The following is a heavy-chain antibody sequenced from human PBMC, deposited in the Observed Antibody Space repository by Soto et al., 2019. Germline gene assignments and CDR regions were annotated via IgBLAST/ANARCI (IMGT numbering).Heavy chain of an antibody. CDR3: AKWGGAGGDY. J-gene: IGHJ4*02. Sequence: PGGSLRPSCAASGFTFSSYYMSWVRQAQGKGLEWVANVNGDGSEKYYVDSVKGRFTVSRDNAKNSLYLQMTSLRAEDTAVYYCAKWGGAGGDYWGQGTLVTVSS. CDR2: VNGDGSEK. V-gene: IGHV3-7*01. D-gene: IGHD1-26*01. CDR1: GFTFSSYY.